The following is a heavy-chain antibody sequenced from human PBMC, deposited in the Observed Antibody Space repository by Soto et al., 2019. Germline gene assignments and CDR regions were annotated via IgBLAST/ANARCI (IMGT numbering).Heavy chain of an antibody. V-gene: IGHV5-51*01. CDR2: IYPGDSEI. CDR3: VRSGDGGWYMCDR. Sequence: CPASGNRIAICREGLVIEMPGKGLEWMGIIYPGDSEIRYSPSFQGQVTLSADKSTSTAYLQWNSLKASDTARDYCVRSGDGGWYMCDRWGQGILVNGSA. J-gene: IGHJ5*02. CDR1: GNRIAICR. D-gene: IGHD6-19*01.